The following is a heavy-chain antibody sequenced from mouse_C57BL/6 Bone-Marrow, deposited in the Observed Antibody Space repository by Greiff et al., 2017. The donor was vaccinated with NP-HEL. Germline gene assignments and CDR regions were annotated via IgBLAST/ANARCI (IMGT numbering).Heavy chain of an antibody. D-gene: IGHD1-1*01. J-gene: IGHJ3*01. V-gene: IGHV5-12*01. CDR3: ASSVFYGSRGFAY. Sequence: EVQVVESGGGLVQPGGSLKLSCAASGFTFSDYYMYWVRQTPEKRLEWVAYISNGGGSTYYPDTVKGRFTISRDNAKNTLYLQMSRLKSEDTAMYYCASSVFYGSRGFAYWSQGTLVTVSA. CDR2: ISNGGGST. CDR1: GFTFSDYY.